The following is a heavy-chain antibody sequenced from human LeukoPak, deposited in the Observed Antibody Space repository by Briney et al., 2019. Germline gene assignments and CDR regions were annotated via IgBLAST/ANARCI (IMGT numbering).Heavy chain of an antibody. J-gene: IGHJ4*02. CDR1: GGSMSSSIYY. CDR2: IYYGGSA. Sequence: PSETLSLTCTVSGGSMSSSIYYWRWLRQPPGKGLEWVGSIYYGGSAYYNPSLESRLAISVDTSMNQFSLKLNSVTAADTAVYYCGTLRYNWNYYFESWGQGTLVTVSS. D-gene: IGHD1-7*01. V-gene: IGHV4-39*01. CDR3: GTLRYNWNYYFES.